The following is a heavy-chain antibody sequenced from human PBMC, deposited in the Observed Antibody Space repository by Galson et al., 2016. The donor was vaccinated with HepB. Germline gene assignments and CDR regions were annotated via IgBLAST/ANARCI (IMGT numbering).Heavy chain of an antibody. V-gene: IGHV3-74*01. Sequence: SLRLSCAASGFTFSSYYMHWVRQAPGKGLVWVSRTNRDESSTSYADYVKGRFTISRGNAKNTLYLQMNSLRAEDTAVYYCARDPSYYSGMDVWGQGTLVTVSS. CDR2: TNRDESST. J-gene: IGHJ6*02. CDR3: ARDPSYYSGMDV. CDR1: GFTFSSYY.